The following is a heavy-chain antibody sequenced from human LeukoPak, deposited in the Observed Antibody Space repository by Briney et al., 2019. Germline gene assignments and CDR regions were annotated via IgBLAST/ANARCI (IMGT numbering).Heavy chain of an antibody. J-gene: IGHJ6*03. Sequence: SETLSPTCTVSGGSISSGGYYWSWIRQPPGKGLEWIGYIYHSGSTYYNPSLKSRVTISVDRSKNQFSLKLSSVTAADTAVYYCARHVSAYSSGLPYYMDVWGKGTTVTVSS. CDR2: IYHSGST. CDR3: ARHVSAYSSGLPYYMDV. D-gene: IGHD6-19*01. CDR1: GGSISSGGYY. V-gene: IGHV4-30-2*01.